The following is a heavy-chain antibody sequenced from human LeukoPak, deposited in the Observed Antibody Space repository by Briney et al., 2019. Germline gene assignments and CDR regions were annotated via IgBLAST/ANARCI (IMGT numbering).Heavy chain of an antibody. D-gene: IGHD4-23*01. J-gene: IGHJ4*02. CDR2: IYSGGST. Sequence: GGSLRLSCAASGFTFSSYEMNWVRQAPGKGLEWVSVIYSGGSTYYADSVKGRFTISRDNSKNTLYLQMNSLRVEDTAVYYCARDYGGNIRGYFDYWGQGTLVTVSS. V-gene: IGHV3-66*01. CDR3: ARDYGGNIRGYFDY. CDR1: GFTFSSYE.